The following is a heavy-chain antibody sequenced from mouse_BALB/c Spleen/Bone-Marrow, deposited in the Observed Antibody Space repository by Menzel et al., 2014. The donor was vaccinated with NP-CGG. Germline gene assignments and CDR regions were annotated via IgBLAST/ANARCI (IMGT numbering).Heavy chain of an antibody. CDR1: GYTFTSYW. Sequence: VQLQQSGAELAKPGASVKMSCKASGYTFTSYWMHWVKQRPGQGLEWIGYINPSTGYTEYNQKFKDKATLTADKSSSTAYIQLSSLASEDSAVYYCARRGSDYENAMDYWGQGTSVIVSS. CDR3: ARRGSDYENAMDY. CDR2: INPSTGYT. V-gene: IGHV1-7*01. J-gene: IGHJ4*01. D-gene: IGHD2-4*01.